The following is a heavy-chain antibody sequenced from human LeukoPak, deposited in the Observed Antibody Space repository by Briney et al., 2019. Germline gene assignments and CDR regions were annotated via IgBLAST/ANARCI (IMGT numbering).Heavy chain of an antibody. CDR3: ARDAQRGFDYSNSLEY. CDR2: IWSDGTNQ. V-gene: IGHV3-33*01. CDR1: GFTFSHYG. J-gene: IGHJ4*02. Sequence: GGSLRLSCAAAGFTFSHYGMHWVRQAPGKGLEWVAVIWSDGTNQYYADSVKGRFTISRDSSGNTVYLQMNSLRPEDTGVYHCARDAQRGFDYSNSLEYWGQGTPVTVST. D-gene: IGHD4-11*01.